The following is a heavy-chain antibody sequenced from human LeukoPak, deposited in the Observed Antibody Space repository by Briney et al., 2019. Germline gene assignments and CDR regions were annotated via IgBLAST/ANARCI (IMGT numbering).Heavy chain of an antibody. J-gene: IGHJ4*02. V-gene: IGHV3-21*01. CDR1: GFTFSSYS. CDR3: ASTTGDRDY. CDR2: ISGSSTYI. Sequence: GGALRLSCVASGFTFSSYSMNWVRQAPGKGLEWVSYISGSSTYIYYVDSLKGRFTISRDNAKNSLYLQMNSLRVEDTAVYYCASTTGDRDYWGQGTLVNVSS. D-gene: IGHD7-27*01.